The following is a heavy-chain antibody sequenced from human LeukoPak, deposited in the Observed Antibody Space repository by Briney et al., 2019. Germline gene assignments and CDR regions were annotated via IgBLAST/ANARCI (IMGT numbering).Heavy chain of an antibody. V-gene: IGHV3-23*01. Sequence: GGSLRLSCAASGFTFSRYAMSWVRQAPGKGLEWVSLISGTGYQTDYADSVKGRFTISRDNSKNTLYLQMNSLKAEDTAVYYCAKHLRTNFWFFDHWGQGTLVTVSS. J-gene: IGHJ4*02. D-gene: IGHD3-9*01. CDR2: ISGTGYQT. CDR3: AKHLRTNFWFFDH. CDR1: GFTFSRYA.